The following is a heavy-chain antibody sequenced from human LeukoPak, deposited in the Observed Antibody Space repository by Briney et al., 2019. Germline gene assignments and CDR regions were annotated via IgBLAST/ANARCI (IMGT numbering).Heavy chain of an antibody. CDR1: GFTFSSYA. CDR2: ISYDESYR. Sequence: PGRSLRLSCAASGFTFSSYAMHWVRQAPGKGLEWVAVISYDESYRYYADSVKGRFTISRDNSKNTLYLQMNSLRAEDTAVYYCARVQWELLYPDYWGQGTLVTVSS. D-gene: IGHD1-26*01. V-gene: IGHV3-30-3*01. J-gene: IGHJ4*02. CDR3: ARVQWELLYPDY.